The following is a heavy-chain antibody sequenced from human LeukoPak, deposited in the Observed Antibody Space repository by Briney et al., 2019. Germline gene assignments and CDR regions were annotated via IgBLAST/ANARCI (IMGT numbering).Heavy chain of an antibody. CDR2: INTNTGNP. CDR3: ARWVEDTGDY. J-gene: IGHJ4*02. Sequence: GASVKVSCKASGYTFTTYALNWVRQAPGQGLEWMGWINTNTGNPTYAQGFTGRFVFSVDTSVSTAYLQISSLKAEDTAEYYCARWVEDTGDYWGQGTLVTVSS. CDR1: GYTFTTYA. V-gene: IGHV7-4-1*02. D-gene: IGHD2-15*01.